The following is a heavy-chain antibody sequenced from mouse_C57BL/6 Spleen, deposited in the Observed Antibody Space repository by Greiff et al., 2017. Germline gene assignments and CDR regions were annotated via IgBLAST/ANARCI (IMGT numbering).Heavy chain of an antibody. CDR2: IYPRSGNT. CDR1: GYTFTSYG. CDR3: ARGTTVAMDY. V-gene: IGHV1-81*01. D-gene: IGHD1-1*01. Sequence: VQLVESGAELARPGASVKLSCKASGYTFTSYGISWVKQRTGQGLEWIGEIYPRSGNTYYNEKFKGKATLTADKSSSTAYMELRSLTSEDSAVYFCARGTTVAMDYWGQGTSVTVSS. J-gene: IGHJ4*01.